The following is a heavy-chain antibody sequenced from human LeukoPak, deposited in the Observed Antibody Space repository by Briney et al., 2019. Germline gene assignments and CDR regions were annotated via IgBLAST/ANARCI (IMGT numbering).Heavy chain of an antibody. CDR1: GYSISSGYY. CDR2: IYHSGST. CDR3: ARVPRLNYYYYMDV. J-gene: IGHJ6*03. D-gene: IGHD2-21*02. V-gene: IGHV4-38-2*02. Sequence: PSETLSLTCTVSGYSISSGYYWGWIRQPPGKGLEWIGSIYHSGSTYYNPSLKSRVTISVDTSKNQFSLKLSSVTAADTAVYYYARVPRLNYYYYMDVWGKGTTVTVSS.